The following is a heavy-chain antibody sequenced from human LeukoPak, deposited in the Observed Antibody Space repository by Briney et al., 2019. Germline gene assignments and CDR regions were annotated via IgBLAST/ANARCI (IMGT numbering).Heavy chain of an antibody. Sequence: GGSLRLSCEVSGFSFSSYEMNWVRQAPGKGLEWVSYISRSATTISYADSVKGRFTISRDNAKNSLYIQMNSLRTEDTAVYYCARSLDTAMVLSPSYFDSWGQETPVTVSS. CDR2: ISRSATTI. V-gene: IGHV3-48*03. CDR1: GFSFSSYE. CDR3: ARSLDTAMVLSPSYFDS. J-gene: IGHJ4*02. D-gene: IGHD5-18*01.